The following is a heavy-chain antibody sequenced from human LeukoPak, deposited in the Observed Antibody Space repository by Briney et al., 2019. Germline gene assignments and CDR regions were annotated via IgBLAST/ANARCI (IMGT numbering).Heavy chain of an antibody. J-gene: IGHJ6*03. Sequence: GGSLRLSCAASGFTFSSYAMHWVRQAPGKGLEWVALISYDGSNKYYADSVKARFIISRDNSKNTVYLQMNSLRAEDTAVYYCARASYGSGSYYYYYMDVWGKGTTVTISS. CDR3: ARASYGSGSYYYYYMDV. CDR2: ISYDGSNK. V-gene: IGHV3-30*04. CDR1: GFTFSSYA. D-gene: IGHD3-10*01.